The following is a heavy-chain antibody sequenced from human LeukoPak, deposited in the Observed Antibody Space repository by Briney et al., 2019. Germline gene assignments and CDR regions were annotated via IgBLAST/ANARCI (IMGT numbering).Heavy chain of an antibody. D-gene: IGHD2-15*01. CDR2: ISAYNGNT. CDR1: GYTLTSYG. V-gene: IGHV1-18*01. J-gene: IGHJ4*02. CDR3: ARGRSDCSGGSCYSNYFDY. Sequence: ASVKVSCKASGYTLTSYGISWVRQAPGQGLEWMGWISAYNGNTNYAQKLQGRVTMTTDTSTSTAYMELRSLRSDDTAVYYCARGRSDCSGGSCYSNYFDYWDQGTLVTVSS.